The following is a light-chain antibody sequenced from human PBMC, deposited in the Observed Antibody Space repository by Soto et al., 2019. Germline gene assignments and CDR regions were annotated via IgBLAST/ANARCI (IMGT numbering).Light chain of an antibody. V-gene: IGLV2-14*01. CDR3: GSYTSTYVRI. J-gene: IGLJ1*01. Sequence: ALTQPASVSGSPGQSITISCTGTSSDVGRYNYVSWYQQYPGRAPKLIIYEVTNRPSGVSDRFSGSKSGNVASLTISGLQAADEADYYCGSYTSTYVRIFGTGTKATVL. CDR1: SSDVGRYNY. CDR2: EVT.